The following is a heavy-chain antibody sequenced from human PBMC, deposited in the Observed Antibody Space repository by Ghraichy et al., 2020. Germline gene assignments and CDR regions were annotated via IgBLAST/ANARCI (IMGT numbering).Heavy chain of an antibody. CDR3: ARLRYFDWLPYSYAFDI. D-gene: IGHD3-9*01. CDR1: GGSISSGGYY. CDR2: IYYSGST. V-gene: IGHV4-31*03. Sequence: SETLSLTCTVSGGSISSGGYYWSWIRQHPGKGLEWIGYIYYSGSTYYNPSLKSRVTISVDTSKNQFSLKLSSVTAADTAVYYCARLRYFDWLPYSYAFDIWGQGTMVTVSS. J-gene: IGHJ3*02.